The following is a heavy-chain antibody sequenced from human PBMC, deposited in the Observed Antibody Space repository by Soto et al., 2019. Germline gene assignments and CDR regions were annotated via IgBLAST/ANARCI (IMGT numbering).Heavy chain of an antibody. CDR1: GFTFNTYG. J-gene: IGHJ4*02. V-gene: IGHV3-23*01. CDR3: AKDVGYSGYNSVFQY. D-gene: IGHD5-12*01. Sequence: GGSLRLSCAASGFTFNTYGMSWVRQAPGKGLEWVSTFSGSGSSTFYADSVKGRFTISRDNSKNTLYLQMDSLRAEDTAVYYCAKDVGYSGYNSVFQYWGQGTLVTVSS. CDR2: FSGSGSST.